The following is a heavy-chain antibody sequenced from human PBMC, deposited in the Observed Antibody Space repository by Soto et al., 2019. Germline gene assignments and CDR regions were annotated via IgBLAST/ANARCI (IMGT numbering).Heavy chain of an antibody. CDR3: ARLKHCGADCYALDY. CDR1: GGSISRSSYS. D-gene: IGHD2-21*02. J-gene: IGHJ4*02. Sequence: QLQPQESGPGLVKPSETLSLTCTVSGGSISRSSYSWGWIRQPPGRGLEWIGSMYYSGNTYYNPSLKSRVTISVDTSKNQFSPKLSSVTAADTAVFYCARLKHCGADCYALDYWGQGTLVTVSS. V-gene: IGHV4-39*01. CDR2: MYYSGNT.